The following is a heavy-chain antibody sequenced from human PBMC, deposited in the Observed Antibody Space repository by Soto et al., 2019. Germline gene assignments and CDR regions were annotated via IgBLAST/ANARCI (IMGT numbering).Heavy chain of an antibody. J-gene: IGHJ2*01. Sequence: QVQLQESGPGLVKPSETLSLTCTVSGGSIRNYYWAWIRQSAGKGLEWIGRIYPSGRTHYNPSLTGRVSMSIDMSKNQFSLRLTSVTAADTATYYCARDYDVNTALDYWCFDLWGRGTLVTVSS. V-gene: IGHV4-4*07. CDR1: GGSIRNYY. CDR3: ARDYDVNTALDYWCFDL. CDR2: IYPSGRT. D-gene: IGHD5-18*01.